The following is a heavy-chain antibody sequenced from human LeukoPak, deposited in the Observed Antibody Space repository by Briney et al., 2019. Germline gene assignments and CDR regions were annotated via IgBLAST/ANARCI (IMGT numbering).Heavy chain of an antibody. Sequence: ASVKVSCKASGYTFTGYYTHWVRQAPGQGLEWMGWINPNSGGTNYAQKFQGRVTMTRDTSISTAYMELSRLRSDDTAVYYCAREGQRTDAFDIWGQGTMVTVSS. J-gene: IGHJ3*02. D-gene: IGHD1/OR15-1a*01. V-gene: IGHV1-2*02. CDR2: INPNSGGT. CDR1: GYTFTGYY. CDR3: AREGQRTDAFDI.